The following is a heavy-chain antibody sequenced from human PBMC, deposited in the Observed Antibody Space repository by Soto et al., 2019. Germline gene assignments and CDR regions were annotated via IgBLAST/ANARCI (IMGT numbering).Heavy chain of an antibody. CDR2: SIPIFGTA. Sequence: QVQLVQSGAEVKKPGSSVKISCKASGGTFSSYAISWVRQAPGQGLEWMGGSIPIFGTANYAQKFQGRVTITADESTSTAYTELSSLRSEDTAVYYCESPPDYGDSYWYFDLWGRGTLVTVSS. CDR3: ESPPDYGDSYWYFDL. D-gene: IGHD4-17*01. J-gene: IGHJ2*01. CDR1: GGTFSSYA. V-gene: IGHV1-69*12.